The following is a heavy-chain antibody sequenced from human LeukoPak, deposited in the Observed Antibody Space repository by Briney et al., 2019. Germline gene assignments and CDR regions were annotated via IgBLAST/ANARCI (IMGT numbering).Heavy chain of an antibody. CDR2: INPNSGGS. CDR1: GYTFTGYY. V-gene: IGHV1-2*02. J-gene: IGHJ6*03. Sequence: ASVKVSCKASGYTFTGYYMHWARQAPGQGLEWMGWINPNSGGSKYAQKFQGRVTMTRDTSISTAYMELSRLRSDDTAVYYCARDSQLLWFGELSSYMDVWGKGTTVTVSS. CDR3: ARDSQLLWFGELSSYMDV. D-gene: IGHD3-10*01.